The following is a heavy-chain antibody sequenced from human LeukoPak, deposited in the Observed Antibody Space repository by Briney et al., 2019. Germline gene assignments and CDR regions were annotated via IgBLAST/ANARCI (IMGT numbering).Heavy chain of an antibody. CDR2: INPNSGGT. D-gene: IGHD2-2*01. V-gene: IGHV1-2*02. CDR1: GYTFTVYY. Sequence: ASVKVSCKASGYTFTVYYMHWVRQAPGQGLEWMGWINPNSGGTSYAQKVQGRVTMTRDTSISTAYMELSRLRSDDTAVYYCARGGYCSSTSCYDDAFDIWGQGTMVTVSS. J-gene: IGHJ3*02. CDR3: ARGGYCSSTSCYDDAFDI.